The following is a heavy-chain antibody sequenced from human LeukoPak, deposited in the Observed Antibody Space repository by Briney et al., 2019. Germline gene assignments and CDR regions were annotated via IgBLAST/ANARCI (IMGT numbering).Heavy chain of an antibody. CDR1: GFTFSSYG. V-gene: IGHV3-30*18. J-gene: IGHJ6*02. Sequence: PGGSLRLSCAASGFTFSSYGMHWVRQAPGRGLEWVAVISYDGSNEYYVDPVMGRFNISRDNSKNTLYLQMHSLRVEDTARYYCAKGGNDFYYYGLDVWGQGTTVTVSS. CDR3: AKGGNDFYYYGLDV. D-gene: IGHD1-1*01. CDR2: ISYDGSNE.